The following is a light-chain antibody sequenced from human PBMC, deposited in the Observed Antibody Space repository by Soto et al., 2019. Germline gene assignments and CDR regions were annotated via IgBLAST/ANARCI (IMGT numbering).Light chain of an antibody. CDR2: AAS. V-gene: IGKV3-15*01. Sequence: EIVLTQSPATLSVSPGERATLSCRASQTFNSNLAWYPQRPGQAPRLLIYAASTMAPGVPARFSGSGYGTQFTLTISSLQSEDFAAYYCQQYYSWPLTFGGGTKVEIK. J-gene: IGKJ4*01. CDR1: QTFNSN. CDR3: QQYYSWPLT.